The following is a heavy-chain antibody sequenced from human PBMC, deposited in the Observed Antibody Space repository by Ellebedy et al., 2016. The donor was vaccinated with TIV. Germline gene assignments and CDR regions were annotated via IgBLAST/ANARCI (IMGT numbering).Heavy chain of an antibody. CDR1: GYTLTGYG. Sequence: AASVNVSCKASGYTLTGYGISWVRQAPGQGLEWMGWISAYNGNTNYAQKLQGRVTMTTDTSTSTAYMELRSLRSDDTAVYYCARAGYKYEIDYWGQGTLVTVSS. CDR2: ISAYNGNT. V-gene: IGHV1-18*01. CDR3: ARAGYKYEIDY. J-gene: IGHJ4*02. D-gene: IGHD5-18*01.